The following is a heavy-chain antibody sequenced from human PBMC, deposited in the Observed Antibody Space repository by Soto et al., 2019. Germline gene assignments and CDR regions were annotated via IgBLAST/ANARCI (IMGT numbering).Heavy chain of an antibody. CDR3: AKGRSNYYGSGSYYVAS. CDR1: RFTFSDYA. V-gene: IGHV3-23*01. D-gene: IGHD3-10*01. CDR2: VSGSGYDT. Sequence: EVQLLESGGGLVQPGGSLRLSCAASRFTFSDYAMSWVRQAPGKGLEWVSGVSGSGYDTYYADSVKGRFTISRDNPKTKLYLQMNRLTAEETAVYYCAKGRSNYYGSGSYYVASWGQGILVTVSS. J-gene: IGHJ4*02.